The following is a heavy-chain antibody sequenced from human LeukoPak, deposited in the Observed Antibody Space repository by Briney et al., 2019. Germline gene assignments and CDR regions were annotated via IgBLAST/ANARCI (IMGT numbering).Heavy chain of an antibody. D-gene: IGHD3-3*01. J-gene: IGHJ4*02. CDR1: GFTFSSYA. V-gene: IGHV3-23*01. CDR3: AKDWRGYSGRYFDY. Sequence: GGSLRLSCAASGFTFSSYAMSWVRQAPGKGLEWVSAISGSGGSTYYADSVKGRFTISRDNSKNTLYLQMNGLRAEDTAVYYCAKDWRGYSGRYFDYWGQGTLVTVSS. CDR2: ISGSGGST.